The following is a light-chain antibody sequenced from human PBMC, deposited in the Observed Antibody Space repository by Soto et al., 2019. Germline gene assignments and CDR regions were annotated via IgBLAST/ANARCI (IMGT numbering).Light chain of an antibody. CDR2: DAS. CDR1: RSVRSY. Sequence: EIVLTQSPATLSLSPGERATLSCRASRSVRSYLAWYQQKPSQAPRLLIYDASNRAAGIPARFSGSGSETDFTLTISNLEPEDFAVYYCQQRYAWPPITFGQGTRLEIK. V-gene: IGKV3-11*01. J-gene: IGKJ5*01. CDR3: QQRYAWPPIT.